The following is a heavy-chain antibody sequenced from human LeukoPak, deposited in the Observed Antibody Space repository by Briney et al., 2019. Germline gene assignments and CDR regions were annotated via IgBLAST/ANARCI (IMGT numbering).Heavy chain of an antibody. D-gene: IGHD3-22*01. J-gene: IGHJ4*02. CDR2: IYYSGST. CDR3: ARVDLGYDSSGYYPDN. Sequence: PSETLSLTCTVSGGCISSYYWSWIRQPPGKGLERIGYIYYSGSTNYNPSLKSRVTISVDTSKNQFSLKLSSVTAADTAVYYCARVDLGYDSSGYYPDNWGQGTLVTVSS. V-gene: IGHV4-59*01. CDR1: GGCISSYY.